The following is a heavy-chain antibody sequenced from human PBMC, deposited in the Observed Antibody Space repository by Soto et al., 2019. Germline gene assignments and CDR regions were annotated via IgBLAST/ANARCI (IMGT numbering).Heavy chain of an antibody. CDR1: GGTFSTYA. V-gene: IGHV1-69*06. CDR3: ATVPPLSTSRAYFDY. D-gene: IGHD2-2*01. Sequence: QVQLVQSGTEVKKPGSSVKVSCKAAGGTFSTYAISWVRQAPGQGREWMGGIIPIFGTANYAQKFQGRVMITADKSTSTAYMELSSLRSEDTAVYYCATVPPLSTSRAYFDYWGQGTLVTVSS. CDR2: IIPIFGTA. J-gene: IGHJ4*02.